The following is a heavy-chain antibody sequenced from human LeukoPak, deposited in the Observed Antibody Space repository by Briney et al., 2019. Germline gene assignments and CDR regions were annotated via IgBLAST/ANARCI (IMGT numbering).Heavy chain of an antibody. Sequence: GGSLRLSCAASGFTFSSYEMNWVRQAPGKGLEWVSYISSSGSTIYYADSVKGRFTISRDNAKNSLYLQMNSLRAEDTAVYYCARFAQGEMVRGADHYYYYMDVWGKGTTVTVSS. CDR3: ARFAQGEMVRGADHYYYYMDV. V-gene: IGHV3-48*03. D-gene: IGHD3-10*01. CDR1: GFTFSSYE. CDR2: ISSSGSTI. J-gene: IGHJ6*03.